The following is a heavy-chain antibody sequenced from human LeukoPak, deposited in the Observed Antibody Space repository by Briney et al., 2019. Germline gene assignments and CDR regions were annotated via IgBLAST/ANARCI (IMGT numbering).Heavy chain of an antibody. D-gene: IGHD6-13*01. CDR1: GFTFSDYA. V-gene: IGHV3-23*01. J-gene: IGHJ6*03. CDR2: ISGSGGST. CDR3: AKDRIAAAGSYYYYMDV. Sequence: GGSLRLSCAASGFTFSDYAMHWVRQAPGKGLEWVSAISGSGGSTYYADSVKGRFTISRDNSKNTLYLQMNSLRAEDTAVYYCAKDRIAAAGSYYYYMDVWGKGTTVTVSS.